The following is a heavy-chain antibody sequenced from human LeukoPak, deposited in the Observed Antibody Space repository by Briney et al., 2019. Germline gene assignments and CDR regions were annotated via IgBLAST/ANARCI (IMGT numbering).Heavy chain of an antibody. CDR3: ARVKMGATVSDYYYYMDV. CDR1: GFTFSDYT. CDR2: ITGNGAYT. D-gene: IGHD1-26*01. V-gene: IGHV3-64*02. J-gene: IGHJ6*03. Sequence: GGSLRLSCAASGFTFSDYTIHWVRQAPGKRLQSVSAITGNGAYTHYADSVKGRFTISRDNSRNAVFLQMGGLRIEDMAVYYCARVKMGATVSDYYYYMDVWGKGTTVTVSS.